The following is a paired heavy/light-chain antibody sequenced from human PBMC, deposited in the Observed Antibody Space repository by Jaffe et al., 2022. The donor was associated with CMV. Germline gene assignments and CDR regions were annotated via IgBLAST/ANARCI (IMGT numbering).Light chain of an antibody. V-gene: IGLV1-44*01. Sequence: QSVLTQPPSASGTPGQRVTISCSGSSSNIGGNTVNWYQQLPGTAPKLLIYSNNQRPSGVPDRFSGSKSGTSASLAISGLQSEDEADYYCAAWDDSLNGWVFGGGTKLTVL. CDR2: SNN. CDR1: SSNIGGNT. CDR3: AAWDDSLNGWV. J-gene: IGLJ3*02.
Heavy chain of an antibody. J-gene: IGHJ6*02. Sequence: EVQLLESGGGLVQPGGSLRVSCAASGFTFSSYAMSWVRQPPGKGLEWVSAISGSGGSTYYADSVKGRFTISRDNSKNTLDLQMNSLRAEDTAIYYCAKGGSDNHRRAWVIYYGMDVWGQGTTVTVSS. V-gene: IGHV3-23*01. D-gene: IGHD3-16*02. CDR2: ISGSGGST. CDR1: GFTFSSYA. CDR3: AKGGSDNHRRAWVIYYGMDV.